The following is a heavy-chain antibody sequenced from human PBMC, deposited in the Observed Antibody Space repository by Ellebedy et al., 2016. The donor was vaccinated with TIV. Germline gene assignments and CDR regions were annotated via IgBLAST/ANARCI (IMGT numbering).Heavy chain of an antibody. V-gene: IGHV3-21*01. CDR2: ISRRGTST. Sequence: GDSLKISCVSSGFSFSSYSMNWIRQAHGKGLEWISSISRRGTSTHYIDSVRGRFTISRDNAKNSLYLQMNSLRAEDMAVYYCARYDFGGFYSDNWGQGTLVTVSS. J-gene: IGHJ4*02. CDR3: ARYDFGGFYSDN. CDR1: GFSFSSYS. D-gene: IGHD3/OR15-3a*01.